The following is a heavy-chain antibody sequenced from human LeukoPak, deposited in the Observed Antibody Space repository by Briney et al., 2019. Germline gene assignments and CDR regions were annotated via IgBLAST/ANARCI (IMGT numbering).Heavy chain of an antibody. V-gene: IGHV6-1*01. J-gene: IGHJ4*02. CDR1: GDSVSSKNAA. D-gene: IGHD5-18*01. CDR3: ARGSARTLD. CDR2: TYYRSKWYN. Sequence: SQTLSLTCAISGDSVSSKNAAWNWIGQSPSRGLEWLGRTYYRSKWYNDYAVSVKGRITINPDTSKNQFSLHLDSVTPEDTAVYYCARGSARTLDWGQGTLVTVSS.